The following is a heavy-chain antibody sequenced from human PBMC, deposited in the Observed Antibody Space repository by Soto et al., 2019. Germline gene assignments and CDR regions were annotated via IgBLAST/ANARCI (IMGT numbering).Heavy chain of an antibody. V-gene: IGHV3-21*01. J-gene: IGHJ6*02. CDR1: GFTFSSYS. CDR3: ARDRSSAVHYYYYGMDV. Sequence: GSLRLSCAASGFTFSSYSMNWVRQAPGKGLEWVSSISSSSSYIYYADSVKGRFTISRDNAKNSLYLQMNSLRAEDTAVYYCARDRSSAVHYYYYGMDVWGQGTTVTVSS. CDR2: ISSSSSYI. D-gene: IGHD6-19*01.